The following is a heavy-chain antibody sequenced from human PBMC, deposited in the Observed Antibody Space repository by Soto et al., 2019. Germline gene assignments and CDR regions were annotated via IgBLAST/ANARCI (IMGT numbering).Heavy chain of an antibody. D-gene: IGHD3-10*01. Sequence: EVQLVESGGGLVQPGRSLRLSCAASGFTFDDYAMHWVRQAPGKGLEWVSGISWNSGTIGYADSVKGRFTISRDTAKNCLYLQMNSLRAEDTALYYCAKGGGSGSYYLYYFDYWGQGTLVTVSS. CDR2: ISWNSGTI. J-gene: IGHJ4*02. V-gene: IGHV3-9*01. CDR3: AKGGGSGSYYLYYFDY. CDR1: GFTFDDYA.